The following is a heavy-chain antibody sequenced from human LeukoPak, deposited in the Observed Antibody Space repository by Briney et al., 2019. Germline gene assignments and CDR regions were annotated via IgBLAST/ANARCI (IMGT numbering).Heavy chain of an antibody. Sequence: GGSLRLSCAASGFTFSSYAMSWVRQAPGKGLEWVSAISGSGGSTYYADSVKGRFTISRDSSKNTLYLQMNSLRAEDTTVYYCARDPSGTYYPRVSGALDIWGQGTMVTVSS. J-gene: IGHJ3*02. CDR2: ISGSGGST. CDR1: GFTFSSYA. V-gene: IGHV3-23*01. CDR3: ARDPSGTYYPRVSGALDI. D-gene: IGHD1-26*01.